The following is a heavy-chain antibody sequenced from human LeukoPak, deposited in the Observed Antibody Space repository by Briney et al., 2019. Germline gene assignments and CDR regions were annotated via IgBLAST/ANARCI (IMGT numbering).Heavy chain of an antibody. V-gene: IGHV4-4*07. Sequence: SETLSLTCTVSGGSISSYYWSWIRQPAGKGLEWIGRIYTSGSTNYNPSLKSRVTISVDTSKNQFSLKLSSVTAADTAIYYCAKHYMGSSYNRALDYWGQGTLVTVSS. CDR2: IYTSGST. CDR3: AKHYMGSSYNRALDY. J-gene: IGHJ4*02. CDR1: GGSISSYY. D-gene: IGHD3-10*01.